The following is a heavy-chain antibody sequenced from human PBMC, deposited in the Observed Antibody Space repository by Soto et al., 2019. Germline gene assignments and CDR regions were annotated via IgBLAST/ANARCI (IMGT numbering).Heavy chain of an antibody. CDR3: ARGPSGDKVDY. J-gene: IGHJ4*02. V-gene: IGHV4-30-4*01. CDR1: GGSISSDEYC. Sequence: QVQLQESGPGLVEPSQTLSLTCTVSGGSISSDEYCWSWIRQTPGKGLEWIGHIYTRGSTYSNPSLKSRVTIAADTSKTQFSLKLSSVTAADTAVYFCARGPSGDKVDYWGQGTLVTVSS. D-gene: IGHD1-26*01. CDR2: IYTRGST.